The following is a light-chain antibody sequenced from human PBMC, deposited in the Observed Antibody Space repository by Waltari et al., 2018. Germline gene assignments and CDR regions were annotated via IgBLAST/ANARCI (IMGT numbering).Light chain of an antibody. CDR2: ADD. CDR3: QVWDSSSDHPL. Sequence: SYTLTQPPSVSAASGQTARITCEGSNIGSQYVHWYQQKAAQAPVQVIYADDKRPSGIPGRFSGSNSGNTATLTISGVEAGDEADYYCQVWDSSSDHPLFGGGTRLTVL. CDR1: NIGSQY. V-gene: IGLV3-21*02. J-gene: IGLJ2*01.